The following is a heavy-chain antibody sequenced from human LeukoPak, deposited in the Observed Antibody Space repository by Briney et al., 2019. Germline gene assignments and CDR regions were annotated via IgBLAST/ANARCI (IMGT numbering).Heavy chain of an antibody. J-gene: IGHJ4*02. CDR2: MNQGGSET. V-gene: IGHV3-7*01. Sequence: GGSLRLSCAASGFIFSSYSMNWVRQAPGKGLEWVAHMNQGGSETTNVDSVKGRFTISRDDAKNLVFLQMNSLRVEDTAVYYCARDGVAGGFDYWGQGILVTVSS. CDR3: ARDGVAGGFDY. CDR1: GFIFSSYS. D-gene: IGHD6-19*01.